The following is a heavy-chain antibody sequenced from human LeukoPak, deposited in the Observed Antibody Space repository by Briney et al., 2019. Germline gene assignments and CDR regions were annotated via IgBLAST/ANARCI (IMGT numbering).Heavy chain of an antibody. CDR3: ARARGYCSSTSCYAVFDY. CDR2: INNSGST. D-gene: IGHD2-2*01. CDR1: GGSFSGYY. Sequence: SETLSLTCAVYGGSFSGYYWSWIRQPPGKGLEWIGEINNSGSTNYNPSLKSRVTISVDTSKNQFSLKLSSVTAADTAVYYCARARGYCSSTSCYAVFDYWGQGTLVTVSS. J-gene: IGHJ4*02. V-gene: IGHV4-34*01.